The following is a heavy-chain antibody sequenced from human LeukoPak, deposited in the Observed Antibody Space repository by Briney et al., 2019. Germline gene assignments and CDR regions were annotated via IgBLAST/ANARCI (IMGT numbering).Heavy chain of an antibody. CDR2: IYPGDSDT. CDR3: ARQVGSGSYFSPFDY. J-gene: IGHJ4*02. D-gene: IGHD3-10*01. Sequence: GESLKISCRGSGYSFTSYWIGWGRQMLGKGLEWLGIIYPGDSDTRSSTSFQAQVTISADKSISTAYLQWSSLKASDTAMYYCARQVGSGSYFSPFDYWGQGTLVTVSS. CDR1: GYSFTSYW. V-gene: IGHV5-51*01.